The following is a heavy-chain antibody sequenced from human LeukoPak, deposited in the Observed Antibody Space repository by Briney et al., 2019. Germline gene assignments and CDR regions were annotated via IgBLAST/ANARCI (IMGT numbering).Heavy chain of an antibody. Sequence: PGGSLRLSCAASGFTFSSYVMHWVRQAPGEGLEWVADISYDGSNTYYADSVQGRFTISRDNSKNTLYLQMNSLRTEDTAVYYCARDRRELGRCSNIPGGRCYYYGMDVWGQGTTVTVSS. D-gene: IGHD2-2*01. CDR1: GFTFSSYV. V-gene: IGHV3-30*04. CDR2: ISYDGSNT. J-gene: IGHJ6*02. CDR3: ARDRRELGRCSNIPGGRCYYYGMDV.